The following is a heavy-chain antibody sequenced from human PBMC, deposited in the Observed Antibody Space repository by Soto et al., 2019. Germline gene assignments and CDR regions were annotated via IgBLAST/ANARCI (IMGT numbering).Heavy chain of an antibody. CDR2: ISSSSSYI. V-gene: IGHV3-21*01. Sequence: PGGSLRLSCAASGFTFSSYSMNWVRQAPGKGLEWVSSISSSSSYIYYADSVKGRFTISRDNAKNSLYLQMNSLRAEDTAVYYCARDLNGITMVRGVIPLYCMDVWGKGTTVTVSS. CDR1: GFTFSSYS. D-gene: IGHD3-10*01. CDR3: ARDLNGITMVRGVIPLYCMDV. J-gene: IGHJ6*03.